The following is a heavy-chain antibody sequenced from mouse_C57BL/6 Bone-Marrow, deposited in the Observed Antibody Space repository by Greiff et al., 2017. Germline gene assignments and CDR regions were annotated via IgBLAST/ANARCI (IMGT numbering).Heavy chain of an antibody. V-gene: IGHV1-81*01. Sequence: VQLQQSGAELARPGASVKLSCTASGYTFTSYGISWVKQRTGQGLEWIGEIYPRSGNTYYNEKFKGKATLTADKSSSTAYLELRSLTSEDSAGYFCARGDYYGYDGDASYWYFDVWGTGTTVTVSS. CDR2: IYPRSGNT. D-gene: IGHD2-2*01. CDR3: ARGDYYGYDGDASYWYFDV. CDR1: GYTFTSYG. J-gene: IGHJ1*03.